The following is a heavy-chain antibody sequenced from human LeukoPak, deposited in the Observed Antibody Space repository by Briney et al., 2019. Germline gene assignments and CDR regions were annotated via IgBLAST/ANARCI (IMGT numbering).Heavy chain of an antibody. Sequence: PGGSLRLSCAASGFTFSSYEMNWVRQAPGKGLEWVAFIRYDGSNKYYADSVKGRFTISRDNSKNTLYLQMNSLRAEDTAVYYCAKERGIAVAGTRGFDYWGQGTLVTVSS. CDR3: AKERGIAVAGTRGFDY. D-gene: IGHD6-19*01. V-gene: IGHV3-30*02. J-gene: IGHJ4*02. CDR1: GFTFSSYE. CDR2: IRYDGSNK.